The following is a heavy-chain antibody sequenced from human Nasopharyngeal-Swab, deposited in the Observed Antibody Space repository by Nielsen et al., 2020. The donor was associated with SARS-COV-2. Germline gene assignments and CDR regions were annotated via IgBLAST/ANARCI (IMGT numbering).Heavy chain of an antibody. J-gene: IGHJ4*02. Sequence: PGKGLEWIGEINHSGSTNYNPSLKSRVTISVDTSKNQFSLKLSSVTAADTAVYYCARVRPEAAAENFDYWDQGTLVTVSS. CDR2: INHSGST. D-gene: IGHD6-13*01. V-gene: IGHV4-34*01. CDR3: ARVRPEAAAENFDY.